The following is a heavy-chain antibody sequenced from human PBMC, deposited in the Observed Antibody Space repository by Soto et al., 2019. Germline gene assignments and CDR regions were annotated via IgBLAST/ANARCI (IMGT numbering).Heavy chain of an antibody. CDR2: IIPIFGTA. CDR1: GGTFSSYA. CDR3: ARLEGGGNYLDY. V-gene: IGHV1-69*06. D-gene: IGHD2-21*02. Sequence: QVQLVQSGAEVKKPGSSVKVSCKASGGTFSSYAISWVRPDPGQGLEWMGGIIPIFGTANYAQKFQGRVTITADKSTSTSYMEMSSLRSEDTAVYYCARLEGGGNYLDYWGQGTLVTVSS. J-gene: IGHJ4*02.